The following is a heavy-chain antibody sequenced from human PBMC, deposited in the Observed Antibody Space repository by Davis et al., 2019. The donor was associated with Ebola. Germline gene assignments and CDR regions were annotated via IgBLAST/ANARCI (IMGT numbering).Heavy chain of an antibody. Sequence: MPSETLSLTCTVSGGSFTFYSWTWIRQSPGERLEWIGDINHTGETHYNPSLRRRVIISVDKSKEEFSLQVTSVTAADTAIYYCARGSPWFGVVDVLRGFDTWGQGSLVTVSS. CDR2: INHTGET. J-gene: IGHJ5*02. CDR1: GGSFTFYS. CDR3: ARGSPWFGVVDVLRGFDT. V-gene: IGHV4-34*01. D-gene: IGHD3-10*01.